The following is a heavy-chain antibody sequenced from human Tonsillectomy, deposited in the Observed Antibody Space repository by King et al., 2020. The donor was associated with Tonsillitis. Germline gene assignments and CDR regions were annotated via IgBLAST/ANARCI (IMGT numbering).Heavy chain of an antibody. Sequence: HVQLVESGGGVVQPGRSLRLSCAASGFTFSSYGMHWVRQAPGKGLEWVRVMWNDGDIKYYADSVKGRFTISRDNSKNTLYLQMNSLRAEDTAVYYCARDDTGAFDIWGQGTVVTVSS. CDR1: GFTFSSYG. V-gene: IGHV3-33*01. CDR2: MWNDGDIK. CDR3: ARDDTGAFDI. D-gene: IGHD3-10*01. J-gene: IGHJ3*02.